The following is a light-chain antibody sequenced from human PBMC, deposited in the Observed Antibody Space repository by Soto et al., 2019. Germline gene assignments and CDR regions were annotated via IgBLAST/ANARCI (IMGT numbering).Light chain of an antibody. CDR1: QSVSSSY. Sequence: EIVLTQSPGTLSLSPGERATLSYRASQSVSSSYLAWYQQKPGQAPRLLIYGASSRATGIPDRFSGSGSGTDFTLTISRLEPEDFAVYYCQQYASSPLYTFGQGTKLEIK. CDR3: QQYASSPLYT. CDR2: GAS. V-gene: IGKV3-20*01. J-gene: IGKJ2*01.